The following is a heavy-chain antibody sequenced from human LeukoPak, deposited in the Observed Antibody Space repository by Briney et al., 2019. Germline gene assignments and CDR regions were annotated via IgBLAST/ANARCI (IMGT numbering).Heavy chain of an antibody. CDR2: ISGSGDNT. J-gene: IGHJ4*02. V-gene: IGHV3-23*01. Sequence: GGSLRLSCAASGFTFSTYAMTWVRQAPGKGLEWVSSISGSGDNTCYADSVKDRFSISRDNSKTTVSLQMNSLRAEDTAVYYCAKGRGTAVTSAANYWGQGTLVTVSS. CDR3: AKGRGTAVTSAANY. D-gene: IGHD4-17*01. CDR1: GFTFSTYA.